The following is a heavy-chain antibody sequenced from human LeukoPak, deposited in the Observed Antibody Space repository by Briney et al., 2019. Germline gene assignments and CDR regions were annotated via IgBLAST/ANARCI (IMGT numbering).Heavy chain of an antibody. CDR3: ARVGGTNYYYYGMDV. D-gene: IGHD1-1*01. J-gene: IGHJ6*02. Sequence: TSETLSLTCTVTGGSISSYYWSWIRQPPGKGLEWIGYIYDSGSTNYNPSLKSRVTISVDTSKNQFSLKLSSVTAADTAVYYCARVGGTNYYYYGMDVWGQGTTVTVSS. CDR1: GGSISSYY. V-gene: IGHV4-59*01. CDR2: IYDSGST.